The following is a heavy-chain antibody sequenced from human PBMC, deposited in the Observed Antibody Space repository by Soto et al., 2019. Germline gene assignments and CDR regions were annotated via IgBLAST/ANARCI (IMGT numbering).Heavy chain of an antibody. J-gene: IGHJ4*02. CDR1: GGSISSGGYY. Sequence: PSETLSLTCTVSGGSISSGGYYWSWIRQHPGKGLEWIGYIYYSGSTYYNPSLKSRVTISVDTSKNQFSLKLSSVTAADTAVYYFARESPHCSSTSCYADYWGQGTLVTVSS. CDR3: ARESPHCSSTSCYADY. D-gene: IGHD2-2*01. CDR2: IYYSGST. V-gene: IGHV4-31*03.